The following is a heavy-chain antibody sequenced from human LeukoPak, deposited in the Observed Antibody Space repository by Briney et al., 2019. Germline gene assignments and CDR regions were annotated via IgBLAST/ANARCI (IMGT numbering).Heavy chain of an antibody. CDR1: GYTFTSYG. J-gene: IGHJ6*04. Sequence: ASVKVSCKASGYTFTSYGISWVRQAPGQGLEWMGWISAYNGNTNYAQKLQGRVTMTTDTPTSTAYMELSSLRSEDTAVYYCASATLRCSGGSCYEMDVWGKGTTVTVSS. D-gene: IGHD2-15*01. CDR3: ASATLRCSGGSCYEMDV. V-gene: IGHV1-18*01. CDR2: ISAYNGNT.